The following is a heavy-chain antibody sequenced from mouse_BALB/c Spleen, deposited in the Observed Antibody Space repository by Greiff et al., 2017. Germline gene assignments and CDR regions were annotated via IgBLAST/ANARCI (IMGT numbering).Heavy chain of an antibody. D-gene: IGHD2-3*01. CDR3: ARYDGYLYAMDY. CDR2: ISSGSSTI. Sequence: EVKLVESGGGLVQPGGSRKLSCAASGFTFSSFGMHWVRQAPEKGLEWVAYISSGSSTIYYADTVKGRFTISRDNPKNTLFLQMTSLRSEDTAMYYCARYDGYLYAMDYWGQGTSVTVSS. J-gene: IGHJ4*01. V-gene: IGHV5-17*02. CDR1: GFTFSSFG.